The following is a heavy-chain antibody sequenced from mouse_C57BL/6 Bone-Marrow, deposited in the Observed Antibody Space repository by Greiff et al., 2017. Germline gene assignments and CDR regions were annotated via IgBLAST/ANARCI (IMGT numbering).Heavy chain of an antibody. CDR3: ARGYDGYRTFDY. Sequence: QVQLKQSGAELARPGASVKMSCKASGYTFTSYTMHWVKQRPGQGLEWIGYINPSSGYTKYNQKFKDKATLTADKSSSTAYMQLSSLTSEDSAVYYCARGYDGYRTFDYWGQGTTLTVSS. D-gene: IGHD2-3*01. CDR1: GYTFTSYT. V-gene: IGHV1-4*01. J-gene: IGHJ2*01. CDR2: INPSSGYT.